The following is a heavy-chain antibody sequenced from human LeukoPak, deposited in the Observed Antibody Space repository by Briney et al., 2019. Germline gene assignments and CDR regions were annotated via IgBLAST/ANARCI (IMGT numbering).Heavy chain of an antibody. V-gene: IGHV3-21*01. CDR1: GFTFSSYS. J-gene: IGHJ4*02. D-gene: IGHD6-19*01. CDR3: AREGEQWPHRLFDY. Sequence: GGSLRLSCAASGFTFSSYSMNWVRQAPGKGLEWVSSISSSSSYIYYADSVKGRFTISRDNAKNSLYLQMNSLRAEDTAVYYCAREGEQWPHRLFDYWGQGTLVTVSS. CDR2: ISSSSSYI.